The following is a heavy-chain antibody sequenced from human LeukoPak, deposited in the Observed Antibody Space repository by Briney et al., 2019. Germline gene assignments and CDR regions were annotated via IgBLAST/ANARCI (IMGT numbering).Heavy chain of an antibody. J-gene: IGHJ5*02. CDR2: ISGSGGST. D-gene: IGHD2-15*01. CDR1: GFTFSSYA. Sequence: GGSLRLSCAASGFTFSSYAMSWVRQAPGKGLEWVSAISGSGGSTYYADSVKGRFTISRDNSKNTLYLQMNSLRAEDTAVYYCAKCQDIVVVVAATTNWFDPWGQGTLVTVSS. CDR3: AKCQDIVVVVAATTNWFDP. V-gene: IGHV3-23*01.